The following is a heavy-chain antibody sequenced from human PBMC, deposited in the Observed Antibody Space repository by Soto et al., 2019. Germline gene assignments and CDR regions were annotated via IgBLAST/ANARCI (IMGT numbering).Heavy chain of an antibody. Sequence: LRLSCAASGFTFSSYAMSWVRQAPGKGLEWVSVISGSGRSTYYADSVKGRFTISRDDSKNTLFLEMNTLRAEDTAVYYCAKSHFPIAASRQPHFDHWGQGALVTV. V-gene: IGHV3-23*01. CDR2: ISGSGRST. CDR3: AKSHFPIAASRQPHFDH. J-gene: IGHJ4*02. CDR1: GFTFSSYA. D-gene: IGHD6-13*01.